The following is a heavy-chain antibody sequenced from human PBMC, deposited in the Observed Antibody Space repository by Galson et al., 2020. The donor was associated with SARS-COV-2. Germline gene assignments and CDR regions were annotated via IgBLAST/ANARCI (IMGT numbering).Heavy chain of an antibody. J-gene: IGHJ4*02. V-gene: IGHV1-2*02. CDR2: INPNSGVA. CDR1: GYSFDDFF. CDR3: TRDRVSTMIRDEFDS. D-gene: IGHD3-16*01. Sequence: ASVKVSCKASGYSFDDFFIQWVRQAPGQGLEWVGWINPNSGVAKFAQKFGGRVTMTRDRSINTAFLELRDLKSDDTAMYYCTRDRVSTMIRDEFDSWGQGALVTVSS.